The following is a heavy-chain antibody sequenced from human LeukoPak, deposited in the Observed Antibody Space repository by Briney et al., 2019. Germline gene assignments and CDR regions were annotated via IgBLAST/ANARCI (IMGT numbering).Heavy chain of an antibody. J-gene: IGHJ3*02. CDR1: GYTFSIYG. V-gene: IGHV1-18*01. CDR3: ARRSWELLIFDI. Sequence: ASVRVSCKASGYTFSIYGFSWVRQAPGQGLEWMGWISAYNGNTNYAQKLQGRVTMTTDTSTSTAYMELRSLRSDDTAVYYCARRSWELLIFDIWGQGAMVTVSS. D-gene: IGHD1-26*01. CDR2: ISAYNGNT.